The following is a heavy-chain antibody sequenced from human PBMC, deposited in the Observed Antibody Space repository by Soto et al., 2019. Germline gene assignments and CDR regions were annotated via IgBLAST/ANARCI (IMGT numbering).Heavy chain of an antibody. CDR2: INHSGST. V-gene: IGHV4-34*01. J-gene: IGHJ4*02. D-gene: IGHD2-15*01. Sequence: QVQLQQWGAGLLKPSETLSLTCAVYGGSFSGYYWSWIRKPPGKGLEWIGEINHSGSTNYNPSLNSRVTISIDTSKNKFSLKMSSVTAADTAVYYCARARDCCGGRCLTHFDYWGQGTLVTVSS. CDR3: ARARDCCGGRCLTHFDY. CDR1: GGSFSGYY.